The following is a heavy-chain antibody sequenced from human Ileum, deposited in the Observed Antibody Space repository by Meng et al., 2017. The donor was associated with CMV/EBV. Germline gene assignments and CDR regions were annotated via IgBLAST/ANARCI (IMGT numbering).Heavy chain of an antibody. D-gene: IGHD2-2*01. V-gene: IGHV3-23*01. J-gene: IGHJ6*02. CDR2: ISGSGSNT. Sequence: GSLKISCGASGFTFKTHVMNWVRQAPGKGPEWVSSISGSGSNTYYADSVKGRFTISRDNSKNIVYLQMSSLRGEDTAVYYCTKNVKGGYCTSTSCFIPGMDVWGQGTTVTVSS. CDR1: GFTFKTHV. CDR3: TKNVKGGYCTSTSCFIPGMDV.